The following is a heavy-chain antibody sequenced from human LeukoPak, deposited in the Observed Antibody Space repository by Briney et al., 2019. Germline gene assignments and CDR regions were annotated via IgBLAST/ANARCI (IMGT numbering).Heavy chain of an antibody. Sequence: ASVKVSCKVSEYTLTELSMHWVRPAPGKGLAWLGGFDPEDGGIIYAQKFQGRVTMSDDTSTDTAYMELGSLRSDDTAVYYCAADRGDYSGSYWTAFDIWGQGTMVTVSS. D-gene: IGHD1-26*01. V-gene: IGHV1-24*01. CDR3: AADRGDYSGSYWTAFDI. J-gene: IGHJ3*02. CDR1: EYTLTELS. CDR2: FDPEDGGI.